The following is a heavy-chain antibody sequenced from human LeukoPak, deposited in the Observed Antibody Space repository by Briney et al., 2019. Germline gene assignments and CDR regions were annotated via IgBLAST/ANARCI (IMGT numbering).Heavy chain of an antibody. CDR3: ARDLWGGSGSGFDY. CDR2: IKQDGSDK. D-gene: IGHD3-10*01. Sequence: GGSLRLSCAASGFTFSSYWMTWVRQAPGTGLEWVASIKQDGSDKYYVDSVKGRFTISRDNAKNSLYLQMNSLRAEDTAVYYCARDLWGGSGSGFDYWGQGTLVTVSS. CDR1: GFTFSSYW. J-gene: IGHJ4*02. V-gene: IGHV3-7*04.